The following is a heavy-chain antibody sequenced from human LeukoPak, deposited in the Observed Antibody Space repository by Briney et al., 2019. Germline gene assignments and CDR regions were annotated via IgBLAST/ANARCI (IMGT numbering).Heavy chain of an antibody. CDR2: INAGNGNT. Sequence: ASVKVSCKASGYTFTSYAMHWVRQAPGQRLEWMGWINAGNGNTKYSQEFQGRVTITRDTSASTAYMELSSLRSEDMAVYYCARGRGAASPTYNWFDPWGQGTLVTVSS. D-gene: IGHD3-10*01. V-gene: IGHV1-3*03. CDR1: GYTFTSYA. CDR3: ARGRGAASPTYNWFDP. J-gene: IGHJ5*02.